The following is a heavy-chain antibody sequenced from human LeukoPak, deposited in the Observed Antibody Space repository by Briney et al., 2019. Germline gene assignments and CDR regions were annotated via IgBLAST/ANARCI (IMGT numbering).Heavy chain of an antibody. CDR2: ISGGTT. CDR1: GFTISTYG. J-gene: IGHJ4*02. V-gene: IGHV3-23*01. Sequence: GGSLRLSCAASGFTISTYGMSWVRQAPGKGLEWVSSISGGTTYYADSVKGRFTTSRDNSKNTVSLQMNSLRAEDTAVYYCAKSVYHSGNYWGQGTLVTVSS. D-gene: IGHD3-10*01. CDR3: AKSVYHSGNY.